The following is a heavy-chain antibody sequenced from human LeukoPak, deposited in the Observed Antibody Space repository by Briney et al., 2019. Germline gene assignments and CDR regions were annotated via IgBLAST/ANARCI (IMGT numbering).Heavy chain of an antibody. D-gene: IGHD6-6*01. Sequence: GASVKVSCKASGYTFTRYDINWVRLATGQGLEWMGWMNPNSGNTGYAQKFQGRVTMTRNTSISTAYMELSSLRSEDTAVYYCARGLRQHVWFDPWGQGTLVTVSS. V-gene: IGHV1-8*01. CDR1: GYTFTRYD. CDR3: ARGLRQHVWFDP. J-gene: IGHJ5*02. CDR2: MNPNSGNT.